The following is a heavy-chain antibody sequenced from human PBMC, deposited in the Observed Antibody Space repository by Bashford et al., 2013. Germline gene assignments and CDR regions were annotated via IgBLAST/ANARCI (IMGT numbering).Heavy chain of an antibody. J-gene: IGHJ3*02. D-gene: IGHD6-19*01. CDR3: AKDRGYSSGWVNDALDI. CDR1: GFTFDNYA. V-gene: IGHV3-9*01. CDR2: ISWNRNRI. Sequence: SLRLSCAASGFTFDNYAMHWVRQVPGKGLEWVSGISWNRNRIAYADSVKGRFTISRDNAKNSLYLQMNSLRAEDTALYYCAKDRGYSSGWVNDALDIWGQGTMVTVSS.